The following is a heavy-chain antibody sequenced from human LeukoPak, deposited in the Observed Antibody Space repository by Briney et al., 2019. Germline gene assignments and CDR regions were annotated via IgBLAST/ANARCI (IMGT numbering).Heavy chain of an antibody. CDR2: IDYSGST. D-gene: IGHD6-13*01. V-gene: IGHV4-61*08. CDR1: GGSISSGDYY. CDR3: AKHGGSWTFDS. J-gene: IGHJ4*02. Sequence: SETLSLTCTVSGGSISSGDYYWSWIRQPPGKGLEWIGYIDYSGSTHYNPSHKSRVTMSVDTSKNQFFLKLSSVTAADTAVYYCAKHGGSWTFDSWGQGTLVTVSS.